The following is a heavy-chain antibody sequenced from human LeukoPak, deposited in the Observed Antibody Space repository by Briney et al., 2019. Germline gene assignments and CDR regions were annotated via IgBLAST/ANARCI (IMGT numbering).Heavy chain of an antibody. CDR3: ARAGYCSSTSCYHDWFDP. J-gene: IGHJ5*02. Sequence: ASVKVSCKASGYTFTSYGIGWVRQAPGQGLEWMGWISAYNGNTNYAQKLQGRVTMTTDTSTSTAYMELRSLRSDDTAVYYCARAGYCSSTSCYHDWFDPWGQGTLVTVSS. CDR1: GYTFTSYG. CDR2: ISAYNGNT. D-gene: IGHD2-2*01. V-gene: IGHV1-18*01.